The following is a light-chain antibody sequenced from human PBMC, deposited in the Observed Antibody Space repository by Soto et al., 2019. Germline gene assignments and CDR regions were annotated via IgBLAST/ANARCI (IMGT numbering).Light chain of an antibody. J-gene: IGLJ2*01. CDR3: SSYTTSNTLV. Sequence: QSALTQPASVSGSPGQSITISCTGTSSDVGAYTYVSWYQQHPGKAPKLMIFEVSDRPSGVSNRFSGSKSGNTASLTISGLQAEDEADYYCSSYTTSNTLVFGGWTSSPS. CDR1: SSDVGAYTY. CDR2: EVS. V-gene: IGLV2-14*01.